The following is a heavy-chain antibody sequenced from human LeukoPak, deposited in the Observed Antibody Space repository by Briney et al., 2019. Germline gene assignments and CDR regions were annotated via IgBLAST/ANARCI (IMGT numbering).Heavy chain of an antibody. D-gene: IGHD2-21*01. CDR3: ASFRDTDN. J-gene: IGHJ3*01. CDR2: INTAGST. Sequence: GGSLRLSCAVSGLTFSNVWMHWVRQTPGQGLVWVCRINTAGSTVYADPVKGRFTISRDNAKNMVYLQMNSLRTEDTAVYYCASFRDTDNWGRGTMVTVSS. V-gene: IGHV3-74*01. CDR1: GLTFSNVW.